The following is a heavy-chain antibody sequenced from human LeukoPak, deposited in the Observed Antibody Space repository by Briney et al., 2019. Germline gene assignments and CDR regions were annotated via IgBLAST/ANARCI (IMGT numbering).Heavy chain of an antibody. V-gene: IGHV1-2*06. D-gene: IGHD1-7*01. J-gene: IGHJ5*02. CDR3: ARDSHNWNYSGFDP. CDR1: GYTFTSYY. CDR2: INPNSGGT. Sequence: ASVKVSCKASGYTFTSYYMHWVRQAPGQGLEWMGLINPNSGGTNYAQKFQGRVTMTRDTSISTAYMELSRLRSDDTAVYYCARDSHNWNYSGFDPWGQGTLVTVSS.